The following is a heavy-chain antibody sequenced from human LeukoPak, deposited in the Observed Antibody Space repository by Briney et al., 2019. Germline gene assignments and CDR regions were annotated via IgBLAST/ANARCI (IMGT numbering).Heavy chain of an antibody. D-gene: IGHD3-10*01. CDR1: GFTFSSYA. J-gene: IGHJ6*03. Sequence: GRSLRLSCAASGFTFSSYAMHWVRQAPGKGLEWVAVISYDGSNKYYADSVKGRFTISRDNSKNTLYLQMNSLRAEDTAVYYCARGGLWFGELPYLPMDVWGKGTTVTVSS. CDR2: ISYDGSNK. V-gene: IGHV3-30*04. CDR3: ARGGLWFGELPYLPMDV.